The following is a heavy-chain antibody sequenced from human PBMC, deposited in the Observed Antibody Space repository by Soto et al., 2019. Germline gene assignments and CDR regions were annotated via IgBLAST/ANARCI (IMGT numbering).Heavy chain of an antibody. CDR2: IIPILGIA. Sequence: QVQLVQSGAEVKKPGSSVKVSCKASGGTFSSYTISWVRQAPGQGLEWMGRIIPILGIANYAQKFQGRVTITADKSTSTAYMELSSLRSEDTAVYYCARGGLGIVVVPKFDYWGQGTLVTVSS. V-gene: IGHV1-69*02. J-gene: IGHJ4*02. CDR3: ARGGLGIVVVPKFDY. D-gene: IGHD3-22*01. CDR1: GGTFSSYT.